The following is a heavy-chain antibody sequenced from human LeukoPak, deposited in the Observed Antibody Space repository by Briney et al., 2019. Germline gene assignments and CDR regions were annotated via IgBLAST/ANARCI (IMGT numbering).Heavy chain of an antibody. CDR2: ISWNSGSV. CDR1: GFTFDDYA. D-gene: IGHD6-19*01. J-gene: IGHJ3*02. CDR3: AKDRRGYSSGCHI. Sequence: GGSLRLSCAASGFTFDDYAMHWVRQAPGKGLEWVSGISWNSGSVAHADSVKGRFTISRDNAKNSLYLQMNSLRAEDTAVYYCAKDRRGYSSGCHIWGQGTMVTVSS. V-gene: IGHV3-9*01.